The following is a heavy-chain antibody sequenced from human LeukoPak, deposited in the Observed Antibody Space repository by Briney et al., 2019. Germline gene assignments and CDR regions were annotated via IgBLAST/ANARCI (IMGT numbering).Heavy chain of an antibody. CDR2: INHSGST. Sequence: PSETLSLTCAVYGGSFSGYYWSWIRQPPGKGLEWIGEINHSGSTNYNPSLKSRVIISGDTSKNEVPLKLTSVTAADTAVYFCGRRLFIDGWYKTWGQGTLVSVST. J-gene: IGHJ5*02. CDR1: GGSFSGYY. V-gene: IGHV4-34*01. CDR3: GRRLFIDGWYKT. D-gene: IGHD6-19*01.